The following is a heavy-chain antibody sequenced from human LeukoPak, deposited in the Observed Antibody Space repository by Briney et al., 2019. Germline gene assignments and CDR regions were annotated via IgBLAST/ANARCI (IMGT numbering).Heavy chain of an antibody. J-gene: IGHJ4*02. Sequence: PGGSLRLSCAASGFTFSRYAMSWVRQAPGKGLEWVSAISGSGGSTYDADSVKGRFTISRDNSKNTLYLQMNSLRAEDTAVYYCAKLSRLRFLEWLLGGYFDYWGQGTLVTVSS. CDR1: GFTFSRYA. CDR3: AKLSRLRFLEWLLGGYFDY. CDR2: ISGSGGST. D-gene: IGHD3-3*01. V-gene: IGHV3-23*01.